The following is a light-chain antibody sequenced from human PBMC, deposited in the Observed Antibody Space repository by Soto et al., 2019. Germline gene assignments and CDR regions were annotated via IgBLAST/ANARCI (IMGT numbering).Light chain of an antibody. CDR1: QSISHW. J-gene: IGKJ4*01. CDR2: EAS. CDR3: QIYSSP. V-gene: IGKV1-5*01. Sequence: DIQMTQSPSTLSASVGDRVTITCRASQSISHWLAWYQQKPGKAPQVLISEASSLASGVPSRFSGSGSGTEFTLTIRHLQPDDFATYYCQIYSSPFGGGTRVEIK.